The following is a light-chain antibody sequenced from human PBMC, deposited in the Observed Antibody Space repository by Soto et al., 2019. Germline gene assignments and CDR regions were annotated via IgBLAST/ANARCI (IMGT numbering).Light chain of an antibody. CDR3: SSYTSSSVV. V-gene: IGLV2-14*01. J-gene: IGLJ2*01. CDR2: EVK. Sequence: SALTQPASVSGSPGQSITISCTRTSSDVGGYNYVSWYQLHPGKVPKLMIYEVKYRPSGISNRFSGSKSGNTASLTISGLQAEDEADYYCSSYTSSSVVFGGGTKLTVL. CDR1: SSDVGGYNY.